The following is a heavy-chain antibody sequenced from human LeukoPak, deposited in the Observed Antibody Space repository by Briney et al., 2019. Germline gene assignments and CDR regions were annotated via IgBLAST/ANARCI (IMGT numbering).Heavy chain of an antibody. CDR2: IYYSGST. Sequence: SETLSLTCTVSGGSISSYYWSWIRQPPGKGLEWIGYIYYSGSTNYNPSLKSRVTISVDTSKNQFSLKLSSVTAADTAVYYCARGRARDSSGYPNYWGQGTLVTVSS. CDR1: GGSISSYY. V-gene: IGHV4-59*01. J-gene: IGHJ4*02. CDR3: ARGRARDSSGYPNY. D-gene: IGHD3-22*01.